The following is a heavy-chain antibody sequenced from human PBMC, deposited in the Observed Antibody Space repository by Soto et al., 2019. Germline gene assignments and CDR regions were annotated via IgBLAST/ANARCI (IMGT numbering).Heavy chain of an antibody. D-gene: IGHD6-19*01. Sequence: EVQLLESGGGVVQPGGSLRLSCEASGFNFKKFAMGWVRQAPGEGLEWVSGISCCGGSTFYADSVKGRFSLARDDSQNTLSLQLNSLRVEDTAHYYCAKADGEQWLIPHLDNWGQGTLVTVS. CDR1: GFNFKKFA. J-gene: IGHJ4*02. CDR3: AKADGEQWLIPHLDN. CDR2: ISCCGGST. V-gene: IGHV3-23*01.